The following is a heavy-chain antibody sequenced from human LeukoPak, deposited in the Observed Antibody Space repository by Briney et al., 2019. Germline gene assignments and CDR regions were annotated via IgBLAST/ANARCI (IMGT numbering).Heavy chain of an antibody. Sequence: PGGSLRLSCTASGFALSDFSVNWVRQAPGRGLEWVSYIRSSGDSIYYANSVKGRFTISRDNAKNSLYLQMNSLRAEDTAVYYCAPIDTDFDYWGQGTLVTVSS. D-gene: IGHD2-2*02. V-gene: IGHV3-48*04. CDR3: APIDTDFDY. CDR2: IRSSGDSI. CDR1: GFALSDFS. J-gene: IGHJ4*02.